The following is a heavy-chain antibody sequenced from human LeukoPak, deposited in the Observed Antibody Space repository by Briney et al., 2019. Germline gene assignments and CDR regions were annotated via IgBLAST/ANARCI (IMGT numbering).Heavy chain of an antibody. D-gene: IGHD3-22*01. CDR3: ARASSGYPDY. Sequence: GGSLRLSCAASGFTVSSSYMSWVRQAPGKGLEWVSVIYSGGSTYYADSVKGRFTISRDNSKNTLYLQMNSLRAEDTAVYYCARASSGYPDYWGQGTLVTVSS. V-gene: IGHV3-66*01. CDR2: IYSGGST. CDR1: GFTVSSSY. J-gene: IGHJ4*02.